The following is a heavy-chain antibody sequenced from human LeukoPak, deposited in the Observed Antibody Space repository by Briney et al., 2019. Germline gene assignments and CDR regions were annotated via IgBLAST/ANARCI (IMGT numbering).Heavy chain of an antibody. CDR2: INPNSGGT. CDR3: ARDGSGYDQGAFDI. CDR1: GYTFTGYY. Sequence: ASVKVSCKASGYTFTGYYMHWMRQAPGQGLEWMGWINPNSGGTNYAQKFQGRVTMTRDTSISTAYMELSRLRSDDTAVYYCARDGSGYDQGAFDIWGQGTMVTVSS. V-gene: IGHV1-2*02. J-gene: IGHJ3*02. D-gene: IGHD5-12*01.